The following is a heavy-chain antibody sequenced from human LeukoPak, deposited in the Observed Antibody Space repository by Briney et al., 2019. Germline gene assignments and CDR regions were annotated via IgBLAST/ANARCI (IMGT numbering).Heavy chain of an antibody. CDR2: ISWNSGSI. CDR3: ARDPYSGSYGNYYYYFMDV. V-gene: IGHV3-9*01. D-gene: IGHD1-26*01. CDR1: GFTFDDYA. J-gene: IGHJ6*03. Sequence: GGSLRLSCAASGFTFDDYAMHWVRQAPGKGLEWVSGISWNSGSIGYADSVKGRFTISRDNAKNSLYLQMNSLRAEDTAVYYCARDPYSGSYGNYYYYFMDVWGKGTTVTISS.